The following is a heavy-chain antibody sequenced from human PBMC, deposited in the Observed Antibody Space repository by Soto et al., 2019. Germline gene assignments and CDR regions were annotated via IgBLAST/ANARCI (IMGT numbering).Heavy chain of an antibody. CDR1: GGSFSGYY. Sequence: SETLSLTCAVYGGSFSGYYWSWIRQPPGKGLEWIGEINHSGSTNYNPSLKSRVTISVDTSKNQFSLKLSSVTAADTAVYYCARRRGHCSSTSCPRGVNWFDPWGQGTLVTVSA. CDR3: ARRRGHCSSTSCPRGVNWFDP. V-gene: IGHV4-34*01. D-gene: IGHD2-2*01. CDR2: INHSGST. J-gene: IGHJ5*02.